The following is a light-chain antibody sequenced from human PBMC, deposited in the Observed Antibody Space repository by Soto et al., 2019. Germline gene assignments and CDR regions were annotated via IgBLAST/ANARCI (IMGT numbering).Light chain of an antibody. Sequence: QSVLTQPPSVSEAPRQRVTISCSGSSSNIGNNAVNWYQQLPGKAPKLLIYYDDLLPSGVSDRFSGSKSGTSASLAISGLQSEDEADYYCAAWDDSLNGTVFGTGTKVPVL. CDR1: SSNIGNNA. J-gene: IGLJ1*01. CDR2: YDD. CDR3: AAWDDSLNGTV. V-gene: IGLV1-36*01.